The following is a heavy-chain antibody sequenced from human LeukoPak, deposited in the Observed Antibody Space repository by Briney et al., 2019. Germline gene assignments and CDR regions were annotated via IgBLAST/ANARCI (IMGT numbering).Heavy chain of an antibody. V-gene: IGHV4-59*01. D-gene: IGHD3-22*01. CDR2: IYYSGRT. J-gene: IGHJ4*02. Sequence: SSETLSLTCTVSGGSISSYYWSWIRQPPGKGLEWIGYIYYSGRTNYNPSLKSRVTISVDTSKNQFSLKLSSVTAADTAVYYCASAGHDGIGYKVCWGQGTLVTVSS. CDR3: ASAGHDGIGYKVC. CDR1: GGSISSYY.